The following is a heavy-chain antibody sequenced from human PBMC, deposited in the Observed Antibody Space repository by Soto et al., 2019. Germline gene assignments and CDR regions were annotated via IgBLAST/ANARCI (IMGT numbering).Heavy chain of an antibody. CDR1: GGSFSGYY. V-gene: IGHV4-34*01. Sequence: QVQLQQWGAGLLKPSETLSLTCAVYGGSFSGYYWSWIRQPPGKGLEWIGEINHSGSTNYNPSLKSRVTISVDTSKNQFSLKLSSVTAADTAVYYCARGAIVVVGKSAEYFQHWGQGTLVTVSS. CDR2: INHSGST. D-gene: IGHD2-15*01. CDR3: ARGAIVVVGKSAEYFQH. J-gene: IGHJ1*01.